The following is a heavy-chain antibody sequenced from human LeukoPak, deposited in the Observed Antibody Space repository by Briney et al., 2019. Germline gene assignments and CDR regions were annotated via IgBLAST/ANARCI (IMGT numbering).Heavy chain of an antibody. CDR3: AREGSSGYSGYFDL. J-gene: IGHJ2*01. CDR1: GFAFNSYS. CDR2: ISRDSAYI. Sequence: GGSLRLSCAASGFAFNSYSMHWVRRAPGKGLEWVSAISRDSAYIFYADSVKGRFTISRDNAKNSLYLQMNSLRAEDTAVYYCAREGSSGYSGYFDLWGRGTLVTVSS. D-gene: IGHD3-22*01. V-gene: IGHV3-21*04.